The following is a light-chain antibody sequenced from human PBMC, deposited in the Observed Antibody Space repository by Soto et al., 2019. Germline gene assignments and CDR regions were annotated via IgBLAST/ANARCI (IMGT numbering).Light chain of an antibody. J-gene: IGLJ1*01. CDR3: SSYTSSSTPIV. CDR2: DVS. V-gene: IGLV2-14*01. CDR1: SSDVGGYNY. Sequence: QSALTQPASVSGSPGQSITISCTGTSSDVGGYNYVSWYQQHPGKAPKHMIYDVSNRPSGVSNRFSGSKSGNTASLTISGLQAEDEADYYCSSYTSSSTPIVFGTGTKLTVL.